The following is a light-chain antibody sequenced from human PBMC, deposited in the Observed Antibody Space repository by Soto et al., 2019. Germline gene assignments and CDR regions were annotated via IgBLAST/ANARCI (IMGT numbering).Light chain of an antibody. J-gene: IGKJ2*01. Sequence: EIVLTQSPGTLSLSPGQRATLSCRASQSVSGSFLAWYQQKRGQPPRLLMYGAGSRATGIPDRFSGTGSGTDFTLIISRLEPEDFAVYYCHHYGSTPHTFGRGTKLEI. CDR3: HHYGSTPHT. CDR1: QSVSGSF. CDR2: GAG. V-gene: IGKV3-20*01.